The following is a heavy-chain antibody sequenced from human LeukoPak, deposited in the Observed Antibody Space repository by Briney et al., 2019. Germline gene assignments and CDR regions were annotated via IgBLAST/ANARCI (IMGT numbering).Heavy chain of an antibody. Sequence: PGGSLRLSCAASGFTFSDYYMSWIRQAPGKGLEWISYISSSGSTIYYADSAKGRFTISRDNARNSLYLQMNSLRAEDTAVYYCARERAIASLRPYYFDYWGQGTLVTVSS. D-gene: IGHD6-6*01. J-gene: IGHJ4*02. CDR2: ISSSGSTI. CDR1: GFTFSDYY. CDR3: ARERAIASLRPYYFDY. V-gene: IGHV3-11*01.